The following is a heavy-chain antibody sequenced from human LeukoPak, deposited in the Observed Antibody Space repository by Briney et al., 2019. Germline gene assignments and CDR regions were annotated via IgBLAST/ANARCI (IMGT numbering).Heavy chain of an antibody. Sequence: GASVKVSCKASGYTFTGYYMHWVRQAPGQGLEWMGWINPNSGGTNYAQKFQGRVTMTRDTSISTAYMELSRLRSEDTAVYYCARTGSEQWLVLSYWGQGTLVTVSS. J-gene: IGHJ4*02. CDR1: GYTFTGYY. D-gene: IGHD6-19*01. V-gene: IGHV1-2*02. CDR3: ARTGSEQWLVLSY. CDR2: INPNSGGT.